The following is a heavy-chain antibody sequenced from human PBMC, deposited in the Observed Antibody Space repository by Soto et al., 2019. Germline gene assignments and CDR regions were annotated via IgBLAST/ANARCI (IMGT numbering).Heavy chain of an antibody. CDR1: GYSISSGYY. V-gene: IGHV4-38-2*01. CDR2: VYHSGST. CDR3: ARGGYGDYVPY. D-gene: IGHD4-17*01. J-gene: IGHJ4*02. Sequence: PSETLSLTCAVSGYSISSGYYWGWIRQPPGKGLEWIGSVYHSGSTYYNPSLKSRVTISVDTSKNQFSLKLSSVTAADTAVYYCARGGYGDYVPYWGQGTLVTVSS.